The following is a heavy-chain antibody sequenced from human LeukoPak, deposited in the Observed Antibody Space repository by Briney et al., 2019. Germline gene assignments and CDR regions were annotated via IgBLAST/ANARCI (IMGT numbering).Heavy chain of an antibody. Sequence: SETLSLTCSVSGGSISGYYWSWIRQPPGKALEWIGYIYSSGSTNFNPSLQSRVTISVDTSKNQFSLKLTSVTAADTAVYFCARLTFTTRPVEVWGKGTTVTVSS. V-gene: IGHV4-4*09. CDR1: GGSISGYY. D-gene: IGHD6-6*01. CDR2: IYSSGST. J-gene: IGHJ6*04. CDR3: ARLTFTTRPVEV.